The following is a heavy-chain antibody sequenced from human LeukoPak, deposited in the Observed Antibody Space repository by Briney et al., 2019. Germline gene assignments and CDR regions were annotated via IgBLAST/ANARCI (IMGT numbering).Heavy chain of an antibody. CDR2: IYYRVTS. V-gene: IGHV4-59*12. Sequence: PSETLSLTCTVSGDSISTYYWSWIRQPPGKGLEWVGYIYYRVTSDYNPSLKSRVTMSVDMSTRQFSLKLSSVTAADTAVYYCARDKRVAVAGTYIYYYYMDVWGNGTTVTISS. CDR1: GDSISTYY. D-gene: IGHD6-19*01. J-gene: IGHJ6*03. CDR3: ARDKRVAVAGTYIYYYYMDV.